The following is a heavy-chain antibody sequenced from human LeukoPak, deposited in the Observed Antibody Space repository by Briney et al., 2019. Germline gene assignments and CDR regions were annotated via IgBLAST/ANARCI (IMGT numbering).Heavy chain of an antibody. CDR1: GFTFSSYA. V-gene: IGHV3-23*01. CDR2: ISGSGGST. Sequence: GGSLRLSCAASGFTFSSYAMSWVRQAPGKGLEWVSAISGSGGSTYYADSVKGRFTISRDNSKNTLYLQMNSLRAEDTAVYYCAKDARIAAAGTGDAFDIWGQGTMVTVSS. D-gene: IGHD6-13*01. CDR3: AKDARIAAAGTGDAFDI. J-gene: IGHJ3*02.